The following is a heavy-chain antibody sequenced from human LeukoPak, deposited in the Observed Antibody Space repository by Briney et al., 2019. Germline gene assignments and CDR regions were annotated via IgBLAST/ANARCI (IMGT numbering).Heavy chain of an antibody. D-gene: IGHD6-13*01. CDR3: ARAQIAPHRAFDI. CDR2: IKQDGSEK. V-gene: IGHV3-7*01. J-gene: IGHJ3*02. CDR1: XXXXXSYW. Sequence: GGSLXXSCXXXXXXXXSYWMSWVRQAPGKGLEWVANIKQDGSEKYYVDSVKGRFTISRDNAKNSLYLQMNSLRAEDTAVYYCARAQIAPHRAFDIWGQGTMVTVSS.